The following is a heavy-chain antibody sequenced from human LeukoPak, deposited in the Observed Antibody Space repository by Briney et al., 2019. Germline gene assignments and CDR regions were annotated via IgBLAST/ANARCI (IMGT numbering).Heavy chain of an antibody. J-gene: IGHJ4*02. D-gene: IGHD3-22*01. CDR1: GGSISSSSYY. Sequence: SETLSLTCTVSGGSISSSSYYWGWIRQPPGKGLEWIGSIYYSGSTYYNPSLKSRVTISVDTSKNQFSLKLSSVTAADTAVYYCARTFSGYYTAFDYWGQGTLSPSPQ. CDR2: IYYSGST. V-gene: IGHV4-39*01. CDR3: ARTFSGYYTAFDY.